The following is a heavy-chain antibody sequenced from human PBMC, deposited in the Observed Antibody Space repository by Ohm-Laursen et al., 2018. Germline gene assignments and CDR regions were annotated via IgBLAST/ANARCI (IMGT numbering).Heavy chain of an antibody. J-gene: IGHJ6*02. CDR2: ITDSGGST. CDR1: GFTFSNYA. V-gene: IGHV3-23*01. D-gene: IGHD2-15*01. Sequence: SLRLSCAASGFTFSNYAMYWVRQAPGKGLEWVSAITDSGGSTFYADSVKGRFTISRDNSKNTLYLQMNSLRAEDTAVYYCAKSQGRVYYNGMDVWGQGTTVTVSS. CDR3: AKSQGRVYYNGMDV.